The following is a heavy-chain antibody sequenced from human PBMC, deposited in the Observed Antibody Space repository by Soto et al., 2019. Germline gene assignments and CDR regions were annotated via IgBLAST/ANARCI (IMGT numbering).Heavy chain of an antibody. CDR1: GFTFSSYG. J-gene: IGHJ5*02. Sequence: GGALRLSCAASGFTFSSYGMHWVRQAPGKGLEWVAVIWYDGSNKYYADSVKGRFTISRDNSKNTLYLQMNILRAEDTAVYYCARDRRLRNSRTNRWFDPWCQGTLRTVFS. CDR2: IWYDGSNK. V-gene: IGHV3-33*01. D-gene: IGHD2-2*01. CDR3: ARDRRLRNSRTNRWFDP.